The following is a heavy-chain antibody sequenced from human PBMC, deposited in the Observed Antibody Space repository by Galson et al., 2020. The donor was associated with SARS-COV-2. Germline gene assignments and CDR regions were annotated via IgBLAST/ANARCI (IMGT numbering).Heavy chain of an antibody. V-gene: IGHV4-59*08. D-gene: IGHD6-19*01. J-gene: IGHJ4*02. CDR3: ARHGSLSSGWYASENDY. Sequence: ASETLSLTCTVSGGSISSYYWSWIRQPPGKGLEWIGYIYYSGSTNYNPSLKSRVTISVDTSKNQFSLKLSSVTAADTAVYYCARHGSLSSGWYASENDYWGQGTLVTVSS. CDR1: GGSISSYY. CDR2: IYYSGST.